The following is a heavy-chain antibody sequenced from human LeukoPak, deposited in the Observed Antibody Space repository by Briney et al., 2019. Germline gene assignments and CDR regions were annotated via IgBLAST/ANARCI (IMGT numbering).Heavy chain of an antibody. D-gene: IGHD3-22*01. CDR2: IRPDGSEG. Sequence: GGSLRLSCEVSRFTFSSYWMGWVRQAPGKGLEWVANIRPDGSEGFYVEYLKGRFTISRDNAKNSLYLQMNSLGAEDTAVYYCARDDCSGYNCFSGFDYWGQGTLVTVSS. V-gene: IGHV3-7*01. J-gene: IGHJ4*02. CDR1: RFTFSSYW. CDR3: ARDDCSGYNCFSGFDY.